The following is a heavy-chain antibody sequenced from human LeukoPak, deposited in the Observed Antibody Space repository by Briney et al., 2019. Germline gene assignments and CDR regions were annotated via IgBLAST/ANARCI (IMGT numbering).Heavy chain of an antibody. CDR2: ISAYNGNT. Sequence: GASVKVSCKASGYTFTSYGISWVRQAPGQGLEWMGWISAYNGNTNYAQKLQGRVTMTTDTSTSTAYMELRSLRSDDTAVYYCASRSPVRGVMGPVAFDIWGQGTMVTVSS. CDR1: GYTFTSYG. V-gene: IGHV1-18*01. CDR3: ASRSPVRGVMGPVAFDI. J-gene: IGHJ3*02. D-gene: IGHD3-10*01.